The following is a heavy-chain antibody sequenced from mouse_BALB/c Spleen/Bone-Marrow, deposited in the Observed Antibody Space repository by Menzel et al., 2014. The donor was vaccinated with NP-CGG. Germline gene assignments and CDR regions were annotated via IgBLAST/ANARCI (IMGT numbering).Heavy chain of an antibody. V-gene: IGHV7-3*02. CDR3: ARDGYDDY. CDR2: IRNKANGYTT. Sequence: EVKVVESGGGLVQPGGSLRLSCATSGFTFTDYYMSWVRQPPGKALEWLGFIRNKANGYTTEYSASVKGRFTISRDNSXXXXXLQRNTLRAEDSATYYCARDGYDDYWGQGTTLTVSS. J-gene: IGHJ2*01. D-gene: IGHD2-2*01. CDR1: GFTFTDYY.